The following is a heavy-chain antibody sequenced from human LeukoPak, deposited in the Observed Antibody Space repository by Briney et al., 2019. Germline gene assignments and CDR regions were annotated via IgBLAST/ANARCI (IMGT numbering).Heavy chain of an antibody. J-gene: IGHJ6*02. CDR2: IYYSGST. CDR3: ARLRVVVDAISDYYYYGMDV. CDR1: GGSISSSSYY. D-gene: IGHD2-15*01. V-gene: IGHV4-39*01. Sequence: PSETLSLTCTVSGGSISSSSYYWGWIRQPPGKGLEWIGSIYYSGSTYYNPSLKSRVTISVDTSKNQFSLKLSSVTAADTAVYYCARLRVVVDAISDYYYYGMDVWGQGTTVAVSS.